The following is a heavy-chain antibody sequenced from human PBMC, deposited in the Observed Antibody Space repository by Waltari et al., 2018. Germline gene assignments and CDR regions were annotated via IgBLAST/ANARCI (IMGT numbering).Heavy chain of an antibody. V-gene: IGHV4-59*11. Sequence: QVQLQKSGPGLVKHSETLSLTCNVSGGSFSSPYWSWIRQPPGKGLEWIGYIDDRGSTSYNPSLRSRVTISVDTSARQFSLKLSSATAADTAVYYCARDHYYGSGSYYGFDYWGQGKLVTVSS. CDR2: IDDRGST. CDR3: ARDHYYGSGSYYGFDY. J-gene: IGHJ4*02. CDR1: GGSFSSPY. D-gene: IGHD3-10*01.